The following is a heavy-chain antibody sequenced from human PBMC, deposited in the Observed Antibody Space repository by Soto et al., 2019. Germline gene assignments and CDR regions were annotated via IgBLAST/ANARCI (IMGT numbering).Heavy chain of an antibody. CDR2: IYSGGNT. D-gene: IGHD3-3*01. V-gene: IGHV3-53*01. CDR3: ARDSPRPRGRMIFGVAKYYYYYGMDV. Sequence: GGSLRLSCAASGFTVSSSYMSWVRQAPGKGLEWVSLIYSGGNTYYADSVKGRFTISRDNSENTLYLQMDSLRAEDTAVYYCARDSPRPRGRMIFGVAKYYYYYGMDVWGQGTTVTVSS. J-gene: IGHJ6*02. CDR1: GFTVSSSY.